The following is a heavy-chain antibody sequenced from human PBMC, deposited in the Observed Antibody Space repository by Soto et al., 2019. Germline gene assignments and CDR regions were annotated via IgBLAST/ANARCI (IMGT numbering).Heavy chain of an antibody. CDR2: IAHYGHT. CDR1: GGSINTRVL. D-gene: IGHD1-26*01. V-gene: IGHV4-4*02. J-gene: IGHJ4*02. CDR3: AGGRDYDY. Sequence: SETLSITCDVCGGSINTRVLWTWVHQFPGRGLEWLGEIAHYGHTNYNPSLSGRVTMSVDLSNSQFSLNVASVNAADTAVDSWAGGRDYDYWGQGTLVTVSS.